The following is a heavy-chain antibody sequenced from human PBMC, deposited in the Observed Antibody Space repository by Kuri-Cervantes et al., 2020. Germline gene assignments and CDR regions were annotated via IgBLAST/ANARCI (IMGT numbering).Heavy chain of an antibody. J-gene: IGHJ4*02. D-gene: IGHD3-22*01. V-gene: IGHV1-18*01. CDR2: ISAYNGNT. CDR3: AAGEGDRARGIVVVYNDY. CDR1: GYTFTSYG. Sequence: ASVKVSCKASGYTFTSYGISWVRQAPGQGLEWMGWISAYNGNTNYAQKFQGRVTITADESTSTAYMELSSLRSEDTAVYYCAAGEGDRARGIVVVYNDYWGQGTLVTVSS.